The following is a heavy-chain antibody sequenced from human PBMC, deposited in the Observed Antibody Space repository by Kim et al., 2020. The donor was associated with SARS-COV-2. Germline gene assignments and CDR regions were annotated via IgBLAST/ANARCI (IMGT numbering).Heavy chain of an antibody. CDR2: INYSGST. V-gene: IGHV4-59*08. J-gene: IGHJ4*02. Sequence: SETLSLTCTVSGGSIGHYYWSWIRQPPGKGLQWIGYINYSGSTNYNPSLKSRVTISVDTSRQQFSLKLSSVTAADTAVYYGARRGTYCSSGSCEIDSWGQGSPVSVSS. CDR3: ARRGTYCSSGSCEIDS. D-gene: IGHD2-15*01. CDR1: GGSIGHYY.